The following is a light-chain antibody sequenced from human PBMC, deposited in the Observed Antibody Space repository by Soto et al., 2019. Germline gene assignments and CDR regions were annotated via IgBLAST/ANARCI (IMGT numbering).Light chain of an antibody. CDR1: QSLSRF. CDR3: QQRTNWLT. J-gene: IGKJ4*01. Sequence: IVLTQSPATLSLSPGERATLSCRASQSLSRFLVWYQQKPGQAPRLLIYGASNRATGVPARFSGSGSGTDFTLTISSLEPEDFAVYYCQQRTNWLTFGGGTKVDI. CDR2: GAS. V-gene: IGKV3-11*01.